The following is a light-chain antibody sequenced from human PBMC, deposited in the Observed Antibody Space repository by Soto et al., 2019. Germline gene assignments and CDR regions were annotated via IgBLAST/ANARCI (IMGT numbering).Light chain of an antibody. V-gene: IGKV1-5*01. CDR1: QSISSW. CDR3: QHQDT. Sequence: DIQMTQSPSTLSASVGDRVTITCRASQSISSWLAWYQQKPGKAPKLLIYDASSLESGVPSRFSGSGSGTECTLTISSLQPDDFATYYGQHQDTLGQGTKLEIK. CDR2: DAS. J-gene: IGKJ2*01.